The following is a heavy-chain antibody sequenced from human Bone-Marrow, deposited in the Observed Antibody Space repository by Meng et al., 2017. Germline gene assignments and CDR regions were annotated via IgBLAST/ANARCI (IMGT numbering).Heavy chain of an antibody. CDR3: ARVREDNWNPGSYYYYGMDV. CDR2: IGSSGSSI. Sequence: GESLKISCAASGFTFSDYYMSWIRQAPGKGLEWVSYIGSSGSSIDYADSVKGRFTISRDNAKNSLYLQMNSLRAEDTAVYYCARVREDNWNPGSYYYYGMDVWGQGTTVTVSS. V-gene: IGHV3-11*04. CDR1: GFTFSDYY. J-gene: IGHJ6*02. D-gene: IGHD1-20*01.